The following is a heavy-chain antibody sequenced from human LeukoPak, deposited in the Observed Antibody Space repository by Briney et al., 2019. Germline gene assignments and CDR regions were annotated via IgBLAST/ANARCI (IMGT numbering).Heavy chain of an antibody. CDR2: ISSSSSYI. CDR1: GFTFSSYS. V-gene: IGHV3-21*01. Sequence: GGSLRLSCAASGFTFSSYSMNWVRQAPGKGLEWVSSISSSSSYIYYADSVKGRFTISRDNAKNSLYLQMNSLRAEDTAVYYCARWYDFWSGSDAFDIWGQGTMVTVPS. D-gene: IGHD3-3*01. J-gene: IGHJ3*02. CDR3: ARWYDFWSGSDAFDI.